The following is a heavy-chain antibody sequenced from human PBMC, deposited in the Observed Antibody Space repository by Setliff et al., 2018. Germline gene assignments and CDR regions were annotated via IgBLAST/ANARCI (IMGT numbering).Heavy chain of an antibody. CDR1: GDIFSAYH. D-gene: IGHD1-7*01. Sequence: ASEKVACKTSGDIFSAYHVHWVRQAPGQGPEWVGCIRPLRGDTKSAQKFQGRLTMTGDASINTAFMELTGLTSDDTAVYYCARAPSGTGFYHFFSYMDVWGKGTTVTVSS. J-gene: IGHJ6*03. V-gene: IGHV1-2*02. CDR2: IRPLRGDT. CDR3: ARAPSGTGFYHFFSYMDV.